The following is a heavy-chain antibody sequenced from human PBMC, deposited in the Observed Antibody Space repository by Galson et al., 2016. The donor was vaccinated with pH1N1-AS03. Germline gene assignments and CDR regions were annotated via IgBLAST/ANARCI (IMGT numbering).Heavy chain of an antibody. J-gene: IGHJ6*02. CDR2: IDWDDGT. Sequence: PALVKPTQTLTLTCTDSGFSLSTGGMRVSWIRQPPGKALEWLGRIDWDDGTFYSTSLKTRLTISKDTSKNQVVLTMTNMDPVDTGTYYCARTLNYNTGLDVWGPGATVTVSS. CDR1: GFSLSTGGMR. V-gene: IGHV2-70*04. D-gene: IGHD5-24*01. CDR3: ARTLNYNTGLDV.